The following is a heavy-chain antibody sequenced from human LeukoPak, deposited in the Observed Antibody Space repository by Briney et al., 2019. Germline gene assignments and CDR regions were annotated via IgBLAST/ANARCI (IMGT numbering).Heavy chain of an antibody. Sequence: GASVKVSCKASGYTFTGYYMHWVRQAPGQGLEWMGRINPNSGGTNYAQKFQGRVTMTRDTSISTAYMELSRLRSDDTAVYYCARGPFYYYYYMDVWGKGTTVTVSS. J-gene: IGHJ6*03. CDR1: GYTFTGYY. CDR3: ARGPFYYYYYMDV. V-gene: IGHV1-2*06. CDR2: INPNSGGT.